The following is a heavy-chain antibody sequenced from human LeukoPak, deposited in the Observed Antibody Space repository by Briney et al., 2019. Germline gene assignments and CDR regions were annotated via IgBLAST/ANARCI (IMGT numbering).Heavy chain of an antibody. Sequence: PGGSLRLSCAASGFTFSSYNMNWVRQAPGKGLEWVSSISSSSSYIYYADSVKGRFTISRDNAKNSLYLQMNSLRAEDTAVYYCARDKVVAAKASDYWGQGTLVTVSS. CDR3: ARDKVVAAKASDY. D-gene: IGHD2-15*01. J-gene: IGHJ4*02. CDR1: GFTFSSYN. CDR2: ISSSSSYI. V-gene: IGHV3-21*01.